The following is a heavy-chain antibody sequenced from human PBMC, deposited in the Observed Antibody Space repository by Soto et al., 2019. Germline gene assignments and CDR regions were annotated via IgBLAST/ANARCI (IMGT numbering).Heavy chain of an antibody. V-gene: IGHV1-8*01. CDR2: FDPKDGKT. J-gene: IGHJ4*02. Sequence: GASVKVSCKASGYTFTSYDINWVRQATGQGLEWMGGFDPKDGKTGYAQKFQGRVTMTEDTSTDTAYMELSSLRSEDTAVYYCATPANSGYDPPYYFDYWGQGALVTVSS. D-gene: IGHD5-12*01. CDR1: GYTFTSYD. CDR3: ATPANSGYDPPYYFDY.